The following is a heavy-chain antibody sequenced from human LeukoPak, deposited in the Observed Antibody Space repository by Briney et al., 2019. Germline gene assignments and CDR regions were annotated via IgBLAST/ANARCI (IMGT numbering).Heavy chain of an antibody. CDR1: GGSISSYY. Sequence: RSSETLSLTCTVSGGSISSYYWSWIRQPPGKGLEWIGYIYYSGSTNYNPSLKSRVTISVDTSKNQFSLKLSSVTAADTAVYYCARQQWLVGYFDYWGQGTLVTVSS. D-gene: IGHD6-19*01. V-gene: IGHV4-59*08. J-gene: IGHJ4*02. CDR3: ARQQWLVGYFDY. CDR2: IYYSGST.